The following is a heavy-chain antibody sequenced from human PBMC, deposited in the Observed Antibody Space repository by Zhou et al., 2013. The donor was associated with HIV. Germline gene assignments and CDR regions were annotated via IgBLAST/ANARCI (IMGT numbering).Heavy chain of an antibody. CDR1: GGTFSSHG. V-gene: IGHV1-69*04. Sequence: QVQLVQSGAEVKNPGSSVKVSCKTSGGTFSSHGISWVRQTPGQGLEWMGRIIPIYGIVNYAQKFQGKVRISADRATSTAYLDLSSLRSEDTAVYYCARVETYYYGSGSYYQPYAFDIWGQGTMVTVSS. D-gene: IGHD3-10*01. CDR3: ARVETYYYGSGSYYQPYAFDI. J-gene: IGHJ3*02. CDR2: IIPIYGIV.